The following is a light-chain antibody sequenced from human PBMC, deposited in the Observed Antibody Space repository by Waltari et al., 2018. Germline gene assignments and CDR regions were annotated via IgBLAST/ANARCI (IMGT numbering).Light chain of an antibody. J-gene: IGKJ5*01. Sequence: DIVMTQSPDSLAVSLGEWATINCKSSQSLLFSSNNENYLAWYQQKPGKPPRLLIYWASTRESGVPDRFSGSGSGTDFTLTISSLQSEDVAVYYCQQYYSTPITFGQGTRLEIK. V-gene: IGKV4-1*01. CDR1: QSLLFSSNNENY. CDR3: QQYYSTPIT. CDR2: WAS.